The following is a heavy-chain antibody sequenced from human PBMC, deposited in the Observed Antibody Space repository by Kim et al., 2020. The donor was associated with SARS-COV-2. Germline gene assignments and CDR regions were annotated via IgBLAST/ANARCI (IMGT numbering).Heavy chain of an antibody. Sequence: GESLKISCKGSGYSFTGYWISWVRQMPGKGLEWMGRIDPSDSYTNYSPSFQGHVTISADKSISTAYLQWSSLKASDTAMYYCARTQYSTSDYWCQGTLVTVSS. CDR2: IDPSDSYT. CDR1: GYSFTGYW. V-gene: IGHV5-10-1*01. D-gene: IGHD6-6*01. CDR3: ARTQYSTSDY. J-gene: IGHJ4*02.